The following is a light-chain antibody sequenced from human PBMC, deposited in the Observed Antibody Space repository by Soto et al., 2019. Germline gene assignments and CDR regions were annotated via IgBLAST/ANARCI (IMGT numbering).Light chain of an antibody. CDR3: QQYYSTHPT. Sequence: DIVMTESPDSLAVSLGERATINCKSSQSVLYSSNNKNYLAWYQQKPGQPPKLLIYWASTRESGVPDRFSGSGSGTAFTLTISSLQAEDVAVYYCQQYYSTHPTFGQGTKLEIK. CDR1: QSVLYSSNNKNY. J-gene: IGKJ2*01. V-gene: IGKV4-1*01. CDR2: WAS.